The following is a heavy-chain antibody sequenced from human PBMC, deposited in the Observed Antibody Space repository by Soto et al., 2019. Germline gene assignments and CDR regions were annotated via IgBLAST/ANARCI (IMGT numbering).Heavy chain of an antibody. J-gene: IGHJ2*01. D-gene: IGHD1-26*01. V-gene: IGHV3-74*01. CDR2: INPDGRGT. Sequence: EVQLVESGGGLVQPGGSLTLSCAASGFTFSSYWMHWVRQAPGKGVVWVSRINPDGRGTNYADSVKGQFTISRDNATNTLYLQMNSLRPEDTAVYYCARVGQGAWYFDLWGRGTLVTVSS. CDR1: GFTFSSYW. CDR3: ARVGQGAWYFDL.